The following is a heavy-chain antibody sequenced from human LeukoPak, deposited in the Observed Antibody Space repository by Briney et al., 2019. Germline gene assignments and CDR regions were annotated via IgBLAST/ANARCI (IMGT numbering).Heavy chain of an antibody. V-gene: IGHV3-48*02. D-gene: IGHD4-17*01. CDR1: GFTFSSYN. CDR2: ISTSSRNI. J-gene: IGHJ4*02. Sequence: GGSLRLSCAASGFTFSSYNMNWVRQAPGKGLEWVSYISTSSRNIQYADSVKGRFTISRDNAKNSAYLQMNSLRDEDTAVYYCARSGDYGDYTAYWGQGTLVTVSS. CDR3: ARSGDYGDYTAY.